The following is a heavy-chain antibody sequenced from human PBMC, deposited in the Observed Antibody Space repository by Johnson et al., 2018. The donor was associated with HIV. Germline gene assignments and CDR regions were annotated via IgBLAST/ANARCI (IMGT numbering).Heavy chain of an antibody. CDR2: VYSGGTT. Sequence: VQLVESGGGVVQPGGSLRLSCAASGFTVSSNYMSWVRQAPGKGLESVSVVYSGGTTHYADSVMGRFTISRDNAKNSLYLQMNSLRAEDTAVYYCALNWGAEGAFDIWGQGTMVTVSS. D-gene: IGHD7-27*01. CDR1: GFTVSSNY. V-gene: IGHV3-66*01. J-gene: IGHJ3*02. CDR3: ALNWGAEGAFDI.